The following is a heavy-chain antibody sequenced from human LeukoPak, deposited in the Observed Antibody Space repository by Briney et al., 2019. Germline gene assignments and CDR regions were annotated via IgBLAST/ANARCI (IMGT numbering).Heavy chain of an antibody. D-gene: IGHD6-13*01. CDR2: IYYSGST. CDR3: ARDFRDSSSWYARWFDP. V-gene: IGHV4-59*12. Sequence: SETLSLTCTVSGGSISSYYWSWIRQPPGKGLEWIGYIYYSGSTNYNPSLKSRVTISVDTSKNQFSLKLSSVTAADTAVYYCARDFRDSSSWYARWFDPWGQGTLVTVSS. CDR1: GGSISSYY. J-gene: IGHJ5*02.